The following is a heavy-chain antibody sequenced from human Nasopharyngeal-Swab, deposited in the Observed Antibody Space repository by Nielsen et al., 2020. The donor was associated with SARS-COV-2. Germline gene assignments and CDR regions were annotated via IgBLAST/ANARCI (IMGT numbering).Heavy chain of an antibody. Sequence: WIRQPPGKGLEWIGYIYYSGSTYYNPSLKSRVTISVDTSKNQFSLKLSSVTAADTAVYFCARGGAILGVGFDPWGQGTLVTVSS. CDR2: IYYSGST. CDR3: ARGGAILGVGFDP. V-gene: IGHV4-31*02. J-gene: IGHJ5*02. D-gene: IGHD3-3*01.